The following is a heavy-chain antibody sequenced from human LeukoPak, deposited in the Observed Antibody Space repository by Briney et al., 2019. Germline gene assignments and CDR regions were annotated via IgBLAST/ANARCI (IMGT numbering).Heavy chain of an antibody. Sequence: PSETLSLTCTVSGGSISSYYWSWIRQPPGKGLEWIAYIHYSGDTNYNPSLKSRVTTSVDTSKNQFSLKLSSVTAADTAVYYCARGNAGYCSGGSCHADYYYGMDVWGQGTTVTVSS. J-gene: IGHJ6*02. CDR3: ARGNAGYCSGGSCHADYYYGMDV. CDR2: IHYSGDT. V-gene: IGHV4-59*01. D-gene: IGHD2-15*01. CDR1: GGSISSYY.